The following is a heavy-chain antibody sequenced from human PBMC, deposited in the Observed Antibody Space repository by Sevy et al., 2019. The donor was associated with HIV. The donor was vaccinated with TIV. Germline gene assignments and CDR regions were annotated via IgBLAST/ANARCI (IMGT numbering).Heavy chain of an antibody. V-gene: IGHV1-18*04. J-gene: IGHJ6*02. CDR2: ISAYNGNT. D-gene: IGHD3-10*01. Sequence: ASVKVSCKTSGYTFNTFGINWVRQAHGQGLQWVGWISAYNGNTKYVQKLQGRVSMTTETSTSTVYMELRSLRSDDTAVYYCARDSIPLVQGIIITPYYYGMDVWGQGTTVTVSS. CDR3: ARDSIPLVQGIIITPYYYGMDV. CDR1: GYTFNTFG.